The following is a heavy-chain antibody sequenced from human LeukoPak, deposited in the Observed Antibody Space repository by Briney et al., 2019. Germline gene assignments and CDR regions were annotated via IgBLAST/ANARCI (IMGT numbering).Heavy chain of an antibody. D-gene: IGHD4-17*01. CDR2: INPNRGGT. V-gene: IGHV1-2*06. CDR1: GYTFTGYY. J-gene: IGHJ4*02. CDR3: ARGGTTVTIY. Sequence: ASVKVSCMASGYTFTGYYMHWVRQAPGQGLEWMGRINPNRGGTNYAQKFQVRVTMTRDTSISTAYMELSRLRSDDTAVYYCARGGTTVTIYWGQGTLVTISS.